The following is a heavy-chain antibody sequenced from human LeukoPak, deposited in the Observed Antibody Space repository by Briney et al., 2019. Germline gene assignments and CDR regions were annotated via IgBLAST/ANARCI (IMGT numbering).Heavy chain of an antibody. D-gene: IGHD2-21*02. CDR2: IYYSGST. Sequence: SETLSLTCTVSGGSVSSGSYYWSWIRQPPGKGLEWIGYIYYSGSTNYNPSLKSRVTISVDTSKNQFSLKLSSVTAADTAVYYCARVPYCGGDCYYNWYFDLWGRGTLVTVSS. CDR3: ARVPYCGGDCYYNWYFDL. CDR1: GGSVSSGSYY. J-gene: IGHJ2*01. V-gene: IGHV4-61*01.